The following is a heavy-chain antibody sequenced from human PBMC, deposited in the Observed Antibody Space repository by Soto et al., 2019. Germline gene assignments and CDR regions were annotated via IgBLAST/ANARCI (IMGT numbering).Heavy chain of an antibody. Sequence: PSETLSLTCTVSSGSLSNYYLSWIRQPAGKGLEWIGRIFPTGNTDYNPSLRSRVTMSVDTSKNQFSLKLNSVTAADTAVYYCARGSLGPDYWGPGTLVTVYS. D-gene: IGHD1-26*01. V-gene: IGHV4-4*07. CDR2: IFPTGNT. CDR1: SGSLSNYY. J-gene: IGHJ4*02. CDR3: ARGSLGPDY.